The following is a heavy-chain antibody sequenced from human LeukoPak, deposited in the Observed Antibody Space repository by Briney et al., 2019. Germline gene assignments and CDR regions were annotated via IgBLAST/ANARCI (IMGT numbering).Heavy chain of an antibody. J-gene: IGHJ3*02. Sequence: ASVKVSCKASGGTFSSYAISWVRQAPGQGLERMGWIIPNSGGTNYAQKFQDRVTMTRDTAISTAYMELSSLTYDDTAVYYCARGVLLQGRGAFDIWGQGAMVTVSS. CDR2: IIPNSGGT. D-gene: IGHD2-15*01. CDR3: ARGVLLQGRGAFDI. CDR1: GGTFSSYA. V-gene: IGHV1-2*02.